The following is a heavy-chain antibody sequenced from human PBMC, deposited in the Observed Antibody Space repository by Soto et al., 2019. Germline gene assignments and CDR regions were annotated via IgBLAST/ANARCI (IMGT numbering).Heavy chain of an antibody. J-gene: IGHJ6*03. CDR3: ARDTPHPVFYSQQRGDGLAGMDV. Sequence: ASVKVSCKASGGTFSSYTISWVRQAPGQGLEWMGRIIPILGIANYAQKFQGRVTITADKSTSTAYMELSSLRSEDTAVDYCARDTPHPVFYSQQRGDGLAGMDVWGKGTTVSVSS. D-gene: IGHD6-19*01. CDR1: GGTFSSYT. V-gene: IGHV1-69*04. CDR2: IIPILGIA.